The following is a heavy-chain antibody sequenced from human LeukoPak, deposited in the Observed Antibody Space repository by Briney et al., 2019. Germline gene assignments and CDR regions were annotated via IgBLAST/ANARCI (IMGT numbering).Heavy chain of an antibody. CDR1: GGSISSSTYF. J-gene: IGHJ5*02. D-gene: IGHD3-10*01. CDR2: MYYSGST. V-gene: IGHV4-39*01. Sequence: SETLSLICTVSGGSISSSTYFWGWIRQPPGKGLEWIGSMYYSGSTYYNPSLKSRVTISVDTSKNQFSLKLRSVTAADTAVYSCARNRYYYGSGNYGVPNWFDPWGQGTLVTVSS. CDR3: ARNRYYYGSGNYGVPNWFDP.